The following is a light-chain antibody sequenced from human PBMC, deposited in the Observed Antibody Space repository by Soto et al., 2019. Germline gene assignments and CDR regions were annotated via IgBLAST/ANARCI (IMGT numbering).Light chain of an antibody. J-gene: IGKJ1*01. CDR2: DAS. Sequence: DIEMTQSPSTLSASVGDRLTITCRASPTIRRWLAWYQQRPGKGPKVLIYDASTLESGVPARVSGSGSETEFPLTIRSLQTEDSATYCWQHYNSDPWTFGQGTKVEIK. V-gene: IGKV1-5*01. CDR1: PTIRRW. CDR3: QHYNSDPWT.